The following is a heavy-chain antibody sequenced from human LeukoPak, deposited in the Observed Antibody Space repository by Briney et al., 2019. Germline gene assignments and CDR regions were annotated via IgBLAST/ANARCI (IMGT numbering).Heavy chain of an antibody. CDR2: INHSGST. V-gene: IGHV4-34*01. Sequence: SETLSLTCAVYGGSFSGYYWSWIRQPPGKGVEWIGEINHSGSTNYNPSLKSRVTISVDTSKNQFSLKLSSVTAADTAVYYCARGTRLRTKLGFDYWGQGTLVTVSS. D-gene: IGHD4-17*01. J-gene: IGHJ4*02. CDR1: GGSFSGYY. CDR3: ARGTRLRTKLGFDY.